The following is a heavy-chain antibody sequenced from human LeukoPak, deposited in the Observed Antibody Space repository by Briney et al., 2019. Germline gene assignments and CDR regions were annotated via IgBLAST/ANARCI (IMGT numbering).Heavy chain of an antibody. CDR3: AKDEIGAVAGLLDY. J-gene: IGHJ4*02. CDR2: ISFDGSNK. CDR1: GFTFSSYG. D-gene: IGHD6-19*01. Sequence: PGGSLRLSCAASGFTFSSYGMYWVRQAPGKGLGGVPVISFDGSNKYYADSVRGRFTVSRDNSKDTLYLQMNSLRAEDTAVYYCAKDEIGAVAGLLDYWGQGILVTVSS. V-gene: IGHV3-30*18.